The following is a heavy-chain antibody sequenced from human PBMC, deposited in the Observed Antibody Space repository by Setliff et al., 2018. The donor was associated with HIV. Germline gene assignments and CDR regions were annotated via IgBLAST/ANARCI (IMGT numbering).Heavy chain of an antibody. J-gene: IGHJ5*02. V-gene: IGHV1-18*01. CDR2: ISAYNGNT. CDR1: GYTFTSYG. Sequence: ASVKVSCKASGYTFTSYGISWVRQAPGQGLEWMGWISAYNGNTNYAQKIQGRVTMTTDTSTSTAYMELRSLRSDDTAVYYCARERSLVRGVIGWFDPWGQGTLVTVSS. CDR3: ARERSLVRGVIGWFDP. D-gene: IGHD3-10*01.